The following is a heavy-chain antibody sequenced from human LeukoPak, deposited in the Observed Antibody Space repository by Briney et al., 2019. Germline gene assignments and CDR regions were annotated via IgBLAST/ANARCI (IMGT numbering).Heavy chain of an antibody. D-gene: IGHD6-13*01. CDR1: GYTFTSYY. Sequence: GASVKVSCKASGYTFTSYYMHWVRQAPGQGLEWMGIINPSGGSTSYAQKFQGRVTMTRDTSTSTVYMELSSLRSEDTAVYYCARSVRAAAGPYYYYYGMDVWGQGTTVTVSS. CDR2: INPSGGST. CDR3: ARSVRAAAGPYYYYYGMDV. J-gene: IGHJ6*02. V-gene: IGHV1-46*01.